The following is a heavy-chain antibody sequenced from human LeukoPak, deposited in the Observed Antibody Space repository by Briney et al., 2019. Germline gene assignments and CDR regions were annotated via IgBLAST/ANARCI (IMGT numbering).Heavy chain of an antibody. Sequence: GESLKISCKGSGYSFTSYWIGWVRQMPGKGLEWMGIIYAADSATRYSPSFQGQVTISADKSISSAYLQWSSLKASDTAIYNCARHAGYSGSYSAFNIWGQGTRVTVSS. CDR3: ARHAGYSGSYSAFNI. CDR2: IYAADSAT. D-gene: IGHD1-26*01. V-gene: IGHV5-51*01. J-gene: IGHJ3*02. CDR1: GYSFTSYW.